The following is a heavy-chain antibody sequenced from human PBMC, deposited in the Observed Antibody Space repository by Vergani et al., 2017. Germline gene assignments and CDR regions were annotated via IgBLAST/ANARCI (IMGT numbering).Heavy chain of an antibody. CDR3: ASAFWSGYYGY. D-gene: IGHD3-3*01. CDR1: GGSISSYY. V-gene: IGHV4-59*01. CDR2: IYYSGST. Sequence: QVQLQESGPGLVKPSETLSLTCTVSGGSISSYYWSWIRQPPGKGLEWIGYIYYSGSTHYKPSLKSRVTIAVDTSKNQFSLKLSAVTAADTAGYYCASAFWSGYYGYWGQGTLVTVSS. J-gene: IGHJ4*02.